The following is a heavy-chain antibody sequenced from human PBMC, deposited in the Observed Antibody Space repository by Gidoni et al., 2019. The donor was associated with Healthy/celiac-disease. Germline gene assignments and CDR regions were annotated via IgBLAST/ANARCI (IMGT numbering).Heavy chain of an antibody. CDR2: ISGSGGST. D-gene: IGHD5-12*01. J-gene: IGHJ4*02. V-gene: IGHV3-23*01. Sequence: EVQLLESGGGLVQPGGSLRLSCAASGFTFSSDAMSWVRQAPGKGLECVSAISGSGGSTYYADSVQGRFTISRDNSKNTLYLQMNSLRAEDTAVYYCAKCPTRDGYNTELDYWGQGTLVTVSS. CDR1: GFTFSSDA. CDR3: AKCPTRDGYNTELDY.